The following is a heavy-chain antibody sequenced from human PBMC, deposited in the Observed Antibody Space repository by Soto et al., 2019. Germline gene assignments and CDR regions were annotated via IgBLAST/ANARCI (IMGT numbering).Heavy chain of an antibody. CDR2: IRSKAYGGTT. V-gene: IGHV3-49*03. Sequence: PGGSLRLSCTASGFTFGDYAMSWFRQAPGKGLEWVGFIRSKAYGGTTEYAASVKGRFTISRDDSKSIAYLQMNSLKTEDTAVYYCTRVEGTSLWFGELLFPYAFDIWGQGTMVTVSS. CDR1: GFTFGDYA. J-gene: IGHJ3*02. D-gene: IGHD3-10*01. CDR3: TRVEGTSLWFGELLFPYAFDI.